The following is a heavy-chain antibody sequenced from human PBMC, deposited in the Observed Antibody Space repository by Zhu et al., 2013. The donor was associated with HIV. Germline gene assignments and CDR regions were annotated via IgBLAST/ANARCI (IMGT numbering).Heavy chain of an antibody. D-gene: IGHD3-3*01. V-gene: IGHV1-58*01. CDR2: IVVRSGNT. CDR1: GGTFNSYA. CDR3: AASLRFLEWAHVDV. J-gene: IGHJ6*04. Sequence: HLVQSGAEVKKPGSSVKVSCKASGGTFNSYAFNWVRQARGQRLEWIGWIVVRSGNTNYAQKFQERVTITRDMSTGTAYMEVSSLRSEDTAVYYCAASLRFLEWAHVDVWGKGTTVTVSS.